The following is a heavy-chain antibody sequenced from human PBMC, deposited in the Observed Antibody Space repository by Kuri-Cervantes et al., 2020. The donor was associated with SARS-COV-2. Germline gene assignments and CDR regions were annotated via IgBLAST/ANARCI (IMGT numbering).Heavy chain of an antibody. D-gene: IGHD6-6*01. V-gene: IGHV1-8*03. J-gene: IGHJ4*02. CDR2: MNPNSGNT. Sequence: ASVKVSCKASGYTFTSYDINWVRQATGQGLEWMGWMNPNSGNTGYARKFQGRVTITRNTSISTAYMELSSLRSEDTAVYYCAREGYSSSSGRFDYWGQGTLVTVSS. CDR1: GYTFTSYD. CDR3: AREGYSSSSGRFDY.